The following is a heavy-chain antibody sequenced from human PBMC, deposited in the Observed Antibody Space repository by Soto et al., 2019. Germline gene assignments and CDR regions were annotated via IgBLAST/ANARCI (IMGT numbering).Heavy chain of an antibody. CDR2: INPNSGGT. D-gene: IGHD2-21*01. J-gene: IGHJ4*02. V-gene: IGHV1-2*04. CDR3: ARGEGGPRWGSIHF. Sequence: GASVKVSCKASGYTFTGYYMHWVRQAPGQGLEWMGWINPNSGGTNYAQKFQGWVTMTRDTSISTAYMELSRLRSDDTAVYYCARGEGGPRWGSIHFWGQGTLVTVSS. CDR1: GYTFTGYY.